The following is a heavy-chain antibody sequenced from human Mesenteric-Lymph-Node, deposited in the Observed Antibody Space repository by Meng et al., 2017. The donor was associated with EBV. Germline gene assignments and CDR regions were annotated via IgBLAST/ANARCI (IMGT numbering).Heavy chain of an antibody. CDR3: ARGATSVFDL. J-gene: IGHJ2*01. Sequence: QVQLQQSGPGLVKPSXTLSLTRVISGDSVSSSSAAWTWIRQSPSRGLEWLGRTYYRSKWYNDYAVFVKSRITINPDTSKNQFSLQLNSVTPEDTAVYYCARGATSVFDLWGRGTLVTFSS. CDR2: TYYRSKWYN. V-gene: IGHV6-1*01. CDR1: GDSVSSSSAA.